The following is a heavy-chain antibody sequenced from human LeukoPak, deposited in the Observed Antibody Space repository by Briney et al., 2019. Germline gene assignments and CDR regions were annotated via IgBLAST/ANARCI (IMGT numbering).Heavy chain of an antibody. CDR2: ISGSGGST. D-gene: IGHD6-19*01. V-gene: IGHV3-23*01. J-gene: IGHJ4*02. Sequence: AISGSGGSTYYADSVKGRFTISRDNSKNTLYLQMNSLRAEDTAVCYCAKSISGWFQYYFDYWGQGTLVTVSS. CDR3: AKSISGWFQYYFDY.